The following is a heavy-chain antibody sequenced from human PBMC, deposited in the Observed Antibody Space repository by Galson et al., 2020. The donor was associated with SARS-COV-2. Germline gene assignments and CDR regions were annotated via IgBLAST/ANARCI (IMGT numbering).Heavy chain of an antibody. V-gene: IGHV4-39*07. Sequence: PETLCLTCTGSGTSCRSSNYYWRCLSEPPGKDLEWIGRVLNSGTTPSSTSRQRQATITVDTSKNQFSLNLNSVTAADTAMYYCARDATSSGWCNWCDPWGQGTLVTVSS. CDR2: VLNSGTT. D-gene: IGHD6-19*01. CDR3: ARDATSSGWCNWCDP. J-gene: IGHJ5*02. CDR1: GTSCRSSNYY.